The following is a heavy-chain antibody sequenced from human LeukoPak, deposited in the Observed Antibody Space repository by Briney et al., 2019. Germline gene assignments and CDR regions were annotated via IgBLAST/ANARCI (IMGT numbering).Heavy chain of an antibody. CDR2: IWYDGSNK. J-gene: IGHJ4*02. V-gene: IGHV3-33*01. Sequence: PGGSLRLSCAASGFTFSRYGMHWVRQAPGRGLEWVTVIWYDGSNKYYADSVKGRFTISRDNSKNTLYLQMNSLRAEDTAVYYCARDPMLAAAGTLDYWGQGTLVTVSS. CDR1: GFTFSRYG. CDR3: ARDPMLAAAGTLDY. D-gene: IGHD6-13*01.